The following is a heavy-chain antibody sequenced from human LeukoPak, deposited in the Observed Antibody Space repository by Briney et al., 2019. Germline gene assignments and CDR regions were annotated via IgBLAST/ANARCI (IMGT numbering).Heavy chain of an antibody. CDR3: ARAATYDIVSLFDP. Sequence: PGGSLRLSCAASGFTFSSYWMHWVRQAPGKGLVWVSRINGDGSSTTYAASVKGRFTISRDNAKNTLYLQMNCPSGEDTAEYYCARAATYDIVSLFDPWGQGTLVTVSS. CDR2: INGDGSST. D-gene: IGHD5/OR15-5a*01. V-gene: IGHV3-74*01. J-gene: IGHJ5*02. CDR1: GFTFSSYW.